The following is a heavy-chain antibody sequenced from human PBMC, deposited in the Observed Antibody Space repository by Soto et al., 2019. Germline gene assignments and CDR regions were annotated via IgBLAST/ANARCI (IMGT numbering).Heavy chain of an antibody. CDR2: IIPIFGTA. V-gene: IGHV1-69*01. D-gene: IGHD3-10*01. Sequence: QVQLVQSGAEVKKPGPSVKVSCKASGGTFSSYAISWVRQAPGQGLEWMGGIIPIFGTANYAQKFQGRVTITADESTSTAYMELSSLRSEDTAVYYWARGITMVRELMGGGAFDIWGQGTMVTVSS. J-gene: IGHJ3*02. CDR3: ARGITMVRELMGGGAFDI. CDR1: GGTFSSYA.